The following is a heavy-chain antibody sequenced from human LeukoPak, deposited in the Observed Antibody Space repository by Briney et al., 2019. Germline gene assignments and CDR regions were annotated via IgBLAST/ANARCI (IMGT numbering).Heavy chain of an antibody. Sequence: PSETLSLTCTVSGGSISSYYWSWIRQPAGKGLEWIGRIYTSGSTNYNPSLKNRVSMYVDTSKDQFSLKLSSVTAADTAVYYCARSRKYYYDSSGYRSLRDAFDIWGQGTMVTVSS. J-gene: IGHJ3*02. CDR2: IYTSGST. V-gene: IGHV4-4*07. D-gene: IGHD3-22*01. CDR1: GGSISSYY. CDR3: ARSRKYYYDSSGYRSLRDAFDI.